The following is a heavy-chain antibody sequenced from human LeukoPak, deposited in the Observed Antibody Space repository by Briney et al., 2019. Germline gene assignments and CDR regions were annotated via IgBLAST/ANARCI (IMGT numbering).Heavy chain of an antibody. CDR1: GGSISSGSYY. Sequence: SQTLSLTCTVSGGSISSGSYYWSWIRQPTGKGLEWIGRIYTSGSTNYNHSLKSRVTISVDTSKNQFSLKLSSVTAADTAVYYCAITYYDYVWGSYRYVDYWGQGTLVTVSS. V-gene: IGHV4-61*02. D-gene: IGHD3-16*02. CDR2: IYTSGST. CDR3: AITYYDYVWGSYRYVDY. J-gene: IGHJ4*02.